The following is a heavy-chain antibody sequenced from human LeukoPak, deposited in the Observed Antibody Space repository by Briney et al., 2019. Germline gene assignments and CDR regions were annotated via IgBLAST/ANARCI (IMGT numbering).Heavy chain of an antibody. CDR3: ARDHGSTNWYYY. Sequence: ETLSLTCTVSGGSNSSYSWSWIRQPPGKGLEWIAYIHDSGSSNYNPSFKSRVTISVDTSKTQFSLRLSSVTAADTAVYYCARDHGSTNWYYYWGQGTLVTVAS. CDR1: GGSNSSYS. CDR2: IHDSGSS. V-gene: IGHV4-59*12. D-gene: IGHD6-13*01. J-gene: IGHJ4*02.